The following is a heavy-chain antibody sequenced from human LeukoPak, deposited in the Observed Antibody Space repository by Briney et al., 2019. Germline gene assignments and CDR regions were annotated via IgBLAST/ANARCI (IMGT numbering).Heavy chain of an antibody. CDR2: IYPDDADT. V-gene: IGHV5-51*01. J-gene: IGHJ4*02. CDR1: GYRFTSYW. D-gene: IGHD2-2*01. CDR3: AIAGDYTTSCYRCFGY. Sequence: GESLKISCKGSGYRFTSYWSGGVRRMPGKGLEWMGVIYPDDADTRYNPSFQGPVTISADKSIGTAYLPSRRLQPSDTALYYCAIAGDYTTSCYRCFGYWGQGTLVTVSS.